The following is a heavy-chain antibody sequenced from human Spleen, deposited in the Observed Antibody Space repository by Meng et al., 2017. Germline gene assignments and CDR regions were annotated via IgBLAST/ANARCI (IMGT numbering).Heavy chain of an antibody. J-gene: IGHJ4*02. CDR2: IWYDGSNK. CDR3: ARAAGFGEPAIDY. V-gene: IGHV3-33*01. CDR1: GFTFSTLG. D-gene: IGHD3-10*01. Sequence: GGSLRLSCAASGFTFSTLGMHWVRQAPGKGLEWVAGIWYDGSNKYYADSVKGRFTISRDNSKNTLYLQVNRLRAEDTALYYCARAAGFGEPAIDYWGQGTLVTVSS.